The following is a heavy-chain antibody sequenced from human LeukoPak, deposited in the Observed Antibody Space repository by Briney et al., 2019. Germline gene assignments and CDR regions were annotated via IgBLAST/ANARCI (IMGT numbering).Heavy chain of an antibody. Sequence: ASVKVSCKASGYTFTGYYMHWVRQAPGQGLEWMGWINPNSGGTNYAQKFQGRVTMTIDTSTSTLYMELRSLRSDDTAVYYCARGRTHRRLWLGESTGGPFDYWGQGTLVTVSS. D-gene: IGHD3-10*01. CDR1: GYTFTGYY. V-gene: IGHV1-2*02. J-gene: IGHJ4*02. CDR3: ARGRTHRRLWLGESTGGPFDY. CDR2: INPNSGGT.